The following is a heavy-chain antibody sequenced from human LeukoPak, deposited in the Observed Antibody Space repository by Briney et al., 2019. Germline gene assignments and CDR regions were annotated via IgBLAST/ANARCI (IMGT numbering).Heavy chain of an antibody. J-gene: IGHJ4*02. Sequence: SVKVSCKASGGTFGSYAVSWVRQSPRQALEWLGGIIPNFGTANYAQKFQGRVTITADESTSTAYMELSSLRSEDTAVYYCARAYGSGSYVPGVFDYWGQGTLVTVSS. D-gene: IGHD3-10*01. CDR2: IIPNFGTA. CDR3: ARAYGSGSYVPGVFDY. V-gene: IGHV1-69*13. CDR1: GGTFGSYA.